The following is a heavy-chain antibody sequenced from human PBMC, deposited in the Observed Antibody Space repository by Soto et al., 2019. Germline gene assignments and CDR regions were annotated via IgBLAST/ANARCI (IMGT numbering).Heavy chain of an antibody. CDR1: GFSLSNARMG. CDR2: IFSNDEK. D-gene: IGHD3-10*01. Sequence: QVTLKESGPVLVKPTETLTLTCTVSGFSLSNARMGVSWIRQPPGKALEWLAHIFSNDEKSYSTSLKSRLTSSKDTSKSQVVLTMTNMDPVDTATYYCARILWFGEFPRSFDPWGQGTLVTVSS. CDR3: ARILWFGEFPRSFDP. J-gene: IGHJ5*02. V-gene: IGHV2-26*01.